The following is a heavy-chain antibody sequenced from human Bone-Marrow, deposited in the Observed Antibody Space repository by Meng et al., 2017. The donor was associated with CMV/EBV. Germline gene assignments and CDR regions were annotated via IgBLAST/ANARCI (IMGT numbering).Heavy chain of an antibody. CDR1: GYTFTSYG. V-gene: IGHV1-18*01. Sequence: ASVKVSCKASGYTFTSYGISWVRQAPGQGLEWMGWISAYNGNTNYAQKLQGRVTMTTDTSTSTAYMELRSLRSDDTAVYYCARGGVQRDYDFWSGYSSGLYYGMDVWGQGTTVTFSS. D-gene: IGHD3-3*01. CDR3: ARGGVQRDYDFWSGYSSGLYYGMDV. J-gene: IGHJ6*02. CDR2: ISAYNGNT.